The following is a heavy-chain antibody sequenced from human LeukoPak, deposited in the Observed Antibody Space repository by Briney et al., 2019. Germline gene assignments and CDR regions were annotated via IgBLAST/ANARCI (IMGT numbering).Heavy chain of an antibody. CDR2: INHSGST. D-gene: IGHD6-25*01. CDR3: ARHVSNGSAHAFDI. J-gene: IGHJ3*02. V-gene: IGHV4-34*01. Sequence: SETLSLTCAVYGGSFSGYYWSWIRQPPGKGLGWIGEINHSGSTNYNPSLKSRVTISVDTSKNQFSLKLSSVTAADTAVYYCARHVSNGSAHAFDIWGQGTMVTVSS. CDR1: GGSFSGYY.